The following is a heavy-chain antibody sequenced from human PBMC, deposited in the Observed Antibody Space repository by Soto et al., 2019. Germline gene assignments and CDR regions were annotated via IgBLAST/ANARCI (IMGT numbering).Heavy chain of an antibody. CDR2: INPSGGST. V-gene: IGHV1-46*01. J-gene: IGHJ3*02. CDR1: GYTFTSYY. Sequence: GASVKVSCKASGYTFTSYYMHWVRQAPGQGLEWMGIINPSGGSTSYAQKFQGRVTMTRDTSTSTVYMELSSLRSEDTAVYYCARGGGGYYYDSSGYPADAFDIWGQGTMVTVSS. CDR3: ARGGGGYYYDSSGYPADAFDI. D-gene: IGHD3-22*01.